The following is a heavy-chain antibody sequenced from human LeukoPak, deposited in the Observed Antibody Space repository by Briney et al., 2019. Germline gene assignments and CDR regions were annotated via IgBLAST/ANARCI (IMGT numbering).Heavy chain of an antibody. J-gene: IGHJ6*03. CDR3: ARDTRDDSSGYTPYYYYYMDV. D-gene: IGHD3-22*01. CDR2: INPIFGRA. Sequence: SVKVSCKASGGTFSSYAISWVRQAPGQGLEWMGGINPIFGRAYYAQKFQGRVTITTDESKSTAYMELSSLRSEDTTVYYCARDTRDDSSGYTPYYYYYMDVWGKGTTVTVSS. V-gene: IGHV1-69*05. CDR1: GGTFSSYA.